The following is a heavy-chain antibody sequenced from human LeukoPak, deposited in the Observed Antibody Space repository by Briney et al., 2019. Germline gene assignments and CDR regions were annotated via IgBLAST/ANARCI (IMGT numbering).Heavy chain of an antibody. CDR1: GGSISSYY. Sequence: WETLSLTCTVSGGSISSYYWSWIRQPAGKGLEWIGRIYTSGSTNYNPSLKSRVTMSVDTSKNQFSLKLSSVTAADTAVYYCARGPSSSNYYYYYMDVWGKGTTVTVSS. CDR3: ARGPSSSNYYYYYMDV. J-gene: IGHJ6*03. CDR2: IYTSGST. V-gene: IGHV4-4*07. D-gene: IGHD6-13*01.